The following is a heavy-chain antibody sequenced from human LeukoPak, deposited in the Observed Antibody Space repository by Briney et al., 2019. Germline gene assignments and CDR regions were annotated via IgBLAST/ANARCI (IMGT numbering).Heavy chain of an antibody. D-gene: IGHD1-26*01. J-gene: IGHJ4*02. Sequence: PSETLSLTCAVAGDSISSALWWNWVRQPPGKGLDWIREISRDGSTKYNPSLKNRVTISKDNSKNQFSLKLNSVTAADTAVYYCTTSSGWYSLNYWGQGVLITVSS. CDR3: TTSSGWYSLNY. CDR2: ISRDGST. V-gene: IGHV4-4*02. CDR1: GDSISSALW.